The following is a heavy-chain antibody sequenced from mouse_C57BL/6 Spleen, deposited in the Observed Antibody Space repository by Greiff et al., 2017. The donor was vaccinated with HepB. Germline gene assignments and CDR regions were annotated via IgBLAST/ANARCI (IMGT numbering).Heavy chain of an antibody. CDR2: IYPGDGDT. D-gene: IGHD1-1*01. Sequence: VQRVESGPELVKPGASVKISCKASGYAFSSSWMNWVKQRPGKGLEWIGRIYPGDGDTNYNGKFKGKATLTADKSSSTAYMQLSSLTSEDSAVYFCARSRYYYGSSYVHAMDYWGQGTSVTVSS. CDR1: GYAFSSSW. V-gene: IGHV1-82*01. CDR3: ARSRYYYGSSYVHAMDY. J-gene: IGHJ4*01.